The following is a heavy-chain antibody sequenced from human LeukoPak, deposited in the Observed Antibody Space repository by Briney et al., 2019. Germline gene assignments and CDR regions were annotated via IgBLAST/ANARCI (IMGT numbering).Heavy chain of an antibody. V-gene: IGHV3-23*01. D-gene: IGHD6-6*01. J-gene: IGHJ4*02. Sequence: PGGSLRLSCAASGFTFSSYAMTWVRQAPGKGLEWVSAISGSGGSTYYADSVKGRFTISRDNSKNTLYLQMNSLRADDTAVYDRAVGRGSSAPLDYWGQGTLVTVSS. CDR2: ISGSGGST. CDR1: GFTFSSYA. CDR3: AVGRGSSAPLDY.